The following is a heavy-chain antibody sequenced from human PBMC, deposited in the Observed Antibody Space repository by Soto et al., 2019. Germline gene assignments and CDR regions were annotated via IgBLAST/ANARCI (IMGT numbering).Heavy chain of an antibody. CDR2: ISYDGSNK. D-gene: IGHD3-10*01. CDR3: ASKKGEYGDFDI. V-gene: IGHV3-30*03. Sequence: PGGSLRLSCAASGFTFSSYGMHWVRQAPGKGLEWVAVISYDGSNKYYADSVKGRFTISRDNSKNTLYLQMNSLRAEDTAVYYCASKKGEYGDFDIWGQGTMVTVSS. CDR1: GFTFSSYG. J-gene: IGHJ3*02.